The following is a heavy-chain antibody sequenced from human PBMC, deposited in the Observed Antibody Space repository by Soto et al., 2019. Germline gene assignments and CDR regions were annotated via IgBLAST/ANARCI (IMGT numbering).Heavy chain of an antibody. V-gene: IGHV4-34*01. CDR3: AMRLGYCSSTSCYGNWVDP. CDR2: INHSGST. D-gene: IGHD2-2*01. Sequence: SETLSLSCAVYGGSFSGYYWSWIRQPPGKGLEWIGEINHSGSTNYNPSLKSRVTISVDTSKNQFSLQLSSVTAADTAVYYCAMRLGYCSSTSCYGNWVDPWGQGTLVTVSS. CDR1: GGSFSGYY. J-gene: IGHJ5*02.